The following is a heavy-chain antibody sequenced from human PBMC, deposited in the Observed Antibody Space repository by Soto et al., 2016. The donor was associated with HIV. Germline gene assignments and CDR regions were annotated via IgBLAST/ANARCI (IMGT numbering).Heavy chain of an antibody. D-gene: IGHD3-10*01. V-gene: IGHV1-2*02. CDR2: INPNSGFT. J-gene: IGHJ5*02. Sequence: QVQLVQSGAEVKKPGASVKVSCKTSGYTFTDYFIHWVRQAPGQGLEWMGWINPNSGFTDYPQKFQGRVTMTRDTSISTAYMDLRSLRSDDTAVYYCARDSYGSGSREGNWFDPWGQGTLDHRLL. CDR1: GYTFTDYF. CDR3: ARDSYGSGSREGNWFDP.